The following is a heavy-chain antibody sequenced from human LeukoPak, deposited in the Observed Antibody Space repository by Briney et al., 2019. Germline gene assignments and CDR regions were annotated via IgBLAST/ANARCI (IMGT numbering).Heavy chain of an antibody. CDR3: ARRVPVAAAGQPHRYGEFDY. J-gene: IGHJ4*02. CDR2: ISAYNGNT. V-gene: IGHV1-18*01. D-gene: IGHD6-13*01. CDR1: GYTFTSYG. Sequence: ASVKVSCKASGYTFTSYGISWVRQAPGQGLEWMGWISAYNGNTNYAQKLQGRVTMTTDTSTSTAYMELRSLRSDDTAVYYCARRVPVAAAGQPHRYGEFDYWGQGTLVTVSS.